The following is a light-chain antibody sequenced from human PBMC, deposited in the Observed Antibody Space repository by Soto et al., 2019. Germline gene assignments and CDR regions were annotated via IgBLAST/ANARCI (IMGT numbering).Light chain of an antibody. CDR3: LQYNSPPLT. V-gene: IGKV1-5*01. CDR1: QSIDNW. Sequence: DIQMTQSPSPLSASIGDRVTITCRASQSIDNWLAWYQQKPGKAPQLLIYDASRVKTGVPSRFTASGSGTEFTLTINTLQAEDFATYYCLQYNSPPLTFGQGTKVEI. CDR2: DAS. J-gene: IGKJ1*01.